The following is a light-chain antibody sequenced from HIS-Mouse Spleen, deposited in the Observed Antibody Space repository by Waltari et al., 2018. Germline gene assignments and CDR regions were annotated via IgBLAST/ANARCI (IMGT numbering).Light chain of an antibody. CDR3: SSYTSSSTYVV. V-gene: IGLV2-14*03. CDR2: DVS. Sequence: PATLSLSPGERATLSCRASQSVSSYLAWYQQHPGKAPKLMIYDVSNLPSGVSNRFSGSKSGNTASLTISGLQAEDEADYYCSSYTSSSTYVVFGGGTKLTVL. CDR1: SQSVSSY. J-gene: IGLJ2*01.